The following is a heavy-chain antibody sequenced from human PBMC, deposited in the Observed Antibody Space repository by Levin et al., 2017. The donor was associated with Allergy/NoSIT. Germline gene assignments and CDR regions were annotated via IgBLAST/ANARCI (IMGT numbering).Heavy chain of an antibody. D-gene: IGHD5-18*01. J-gene: IGHJ6*02. CDR2: ISYDGSNK. Sequence: GGSLRLSCAASGFTFSSYAMHWVRQAPGKGLEWVAVISYDGSNKYYADSVKGRFTISRDNSKNTLYLQMNSLRAEDTAVYYCAREVDTATGDDRLRAYYYGMDVWGQGTTVTVSS. CDR3: AREVDTATGDDRLRAYYYGMDV. V-gene: IGHV3-30*04. CDR1: GFTFSSYA.